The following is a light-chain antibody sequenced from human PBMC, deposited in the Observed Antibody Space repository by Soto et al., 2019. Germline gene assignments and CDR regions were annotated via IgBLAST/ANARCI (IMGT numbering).Light chain of an antibody. Sequence: QSVLTQPPSASGTPGQRVTIACSGSSSNIGSKTVNWYQRLPGTAPKLLIYYNNQRPSGVPDRFSGSKSGTSASLAIDGLQSDDEADYYCAAWDASLNGVVFGGGTKLTVL. J-gene: IGLJ2*01. CDR1: SSNIGSKT. CDR3: AAWDASLNGVV. V-gene: IGLV1-44*01. CDR2: YNN.